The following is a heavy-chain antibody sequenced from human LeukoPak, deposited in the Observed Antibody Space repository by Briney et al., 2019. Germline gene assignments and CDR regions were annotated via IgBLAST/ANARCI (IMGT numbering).Heavy chain of an antibody. CDR2: ISYDGSNK. CDR1: GFTFSSYA. Sequence: GGSLRLSCAASGFTFSSYAMHWVRQAPGKGLEWVAVISYDGSNKYYADSVKGRFTISRDNSWNTLYLQMNSLRAEDTAVYYCAKDQVISGSEASDIWGQGTMVTVSP. D-gene: IGHD2-21*01. CDR3: AKDQVISGSEASDI. J-gene: IGHJ3*02. V-gene: IGHV3-30-3*01.